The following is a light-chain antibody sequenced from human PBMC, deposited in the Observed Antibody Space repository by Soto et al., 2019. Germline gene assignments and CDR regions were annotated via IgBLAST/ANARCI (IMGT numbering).Light chain of an antibody. CDR2: DVS. V-gene: IGKV1-5*01. CDR1: QTISSW. CDR3: QQYKDSVWT. J-gene: IGKJ1*01. Sequence: DIQMTQSPSTLSGSVGDRVTITCRASQTISSWLAWYQQKPGKAPKLVISDVSSLERGVPSRFSGSGSGTKFTLTISGLQPDDFATYYCQQYKDSVWTFGQGTKVDIK.